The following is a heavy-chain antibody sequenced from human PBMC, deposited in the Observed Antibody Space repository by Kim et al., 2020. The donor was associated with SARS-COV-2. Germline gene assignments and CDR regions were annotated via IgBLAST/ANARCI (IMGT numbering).Heavy chain of an antibody. CDR3: ARDAGYCSSTSCYTGGGPRTCFDY. V-gene: IGHV4-4*07. CDR1: GGSISSYY. D-gene: IGHD2-2*02. Sequence: SETLSLTCTVSGGSISSYYWSWIRQPAGKGLEWIGRIYTSGSTNYNPSLKSRVTMSVDTSKNQFSLKLSSVTAADTAVYYCARDAGYCSSTSCYTGGGPRTCFDYWGQGTLVTVSS. J-gene: IGHJ4*02. CDR2: IYTSGST.